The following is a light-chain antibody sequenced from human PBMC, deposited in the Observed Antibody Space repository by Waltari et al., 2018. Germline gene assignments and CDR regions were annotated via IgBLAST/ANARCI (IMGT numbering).Light chain of an antibody. CDR1: RSAVGVHTY. CDR2: AVT. J-gene: IGLJ3*02. CDR3: CSHTFGSTWV. Sequence: QSPLTRPASLSGSLGRSTPIPSPGPRSAVGVHTYAPWYQQHPGKAPKLLIYAVTKRPSGVSSRFSGSRSGNTASLTISGLQPEDEADYYCCSHTFGSTWVFGGGTKLTVL. V-gene: IGLV2-14*03.